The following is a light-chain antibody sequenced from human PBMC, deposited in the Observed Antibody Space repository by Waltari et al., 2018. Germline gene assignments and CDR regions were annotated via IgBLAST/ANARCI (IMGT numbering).Light chain of an antibody. CDR1: QRLGNTY. V-gene: IGKV3-20*01. CDR3: QKYGRTPRP. Sequence: EIVLTQAPGTLSLSPGESASLSCRVSQRLGNTYLAWYQQKPGQAPRLLIFDASTRATGIPDRFSGSGSRTDFTITISRLEPEDFAVYFCQKYGRTPRPFGGGTKVEI. J-gene: IGKJ4*01. CDR2: DAS.